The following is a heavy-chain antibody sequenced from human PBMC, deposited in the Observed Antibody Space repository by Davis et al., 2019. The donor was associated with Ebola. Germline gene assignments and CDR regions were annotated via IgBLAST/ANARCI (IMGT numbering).Heavy chain of an antibody. CDR2: IKTKTDEGIL. Sequence: GSLRLSCGASGFSFSNAWMNWVRLVPGKGLEWVGRIKTKTDEGILVYAEPVKGRFIMSRDDARNTMSLHMSNLKTEDTGVYYCATDEGGSRYWGQGSRVIVSS. D-gene: IGHD1-26*01. J-gene: IGHJ4*02. CDR3: ATDEGGSRY. CDR1: GFSFSNAW. V-gene: IGHV3-15*07.